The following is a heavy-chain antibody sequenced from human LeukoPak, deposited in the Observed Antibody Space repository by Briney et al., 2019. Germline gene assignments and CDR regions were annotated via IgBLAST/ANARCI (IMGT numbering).Heavy chain of an antibody. CDR1: GFTFTNYA. J-gene: IGHJ4*02. D-gene: IGHD3-16*01. V-gene: IGHV3-23*01. CDR3: AKLPAAGGDYVYMDS. CDR2: IARSGGYT. Sequence: GGSLRLTCAASGFTFTNYAMTWVRQAPGKGLEWVSAIARSGGYTYYADSVRGRFTISRDNSKNTLYLQMSSLRAEDTAVYYCAKLPAAGGDYVYMDSWGQGTLVTVSS.